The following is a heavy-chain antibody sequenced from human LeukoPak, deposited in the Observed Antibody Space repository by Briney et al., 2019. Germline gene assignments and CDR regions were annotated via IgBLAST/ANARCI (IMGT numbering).Heavy chain of an antibody. V-gene: IGHV1-18*01. Sequence: ASVKVSCKASGYSFAGYGISWVRQAPGQGLEWIGWISTYSGNTNYAHNLQGRITVTTETSTSTAYMELRSLRSDDTAVYYCARDCGTTICYALYWGQGTLVTVSS. D-gene: IGHD2-2*01. CDR1: GYSFAGYG. CDR3: ARDCGTTICYALY. J-gene: IGHJ4*02. CDR2: ISTYSGNT.